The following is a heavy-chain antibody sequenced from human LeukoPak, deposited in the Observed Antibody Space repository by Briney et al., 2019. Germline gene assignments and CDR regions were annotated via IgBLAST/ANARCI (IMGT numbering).Heavy chain of an antibody. V-gene: IGHV1-2*02. D-gene: IGHD3-16*01. Sequence: ASVKVSCKASGYTFTDYYMHWVRQAPGQWLEWMGWINPNSGATNYAQKFQGRVTMTRDTSISTAYMELSRLKSDDTAVYYCARDGALDYWGQGALVTVSS. CDR3: ARDGALDY. J-gene: IGHJ4*02. CDR2: INPNSGAT. CDR1: GYTFTDYY.